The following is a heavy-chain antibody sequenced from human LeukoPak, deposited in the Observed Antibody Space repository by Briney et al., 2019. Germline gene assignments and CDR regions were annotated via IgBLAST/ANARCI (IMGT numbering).Heavy chain of an antibody. V-gene: IGHV1-2*02. CDR2: INPNSGDT. CDR3: ARGPLEYCSGGTCYSGRNWFDP. CDR1: GYILTDYY. D-gene: IGHD2-15*01. J-gene: IGHJ5*02. Sequence: ASVKVSCKASGYILTDYYIHWVRQAPGQGLEWMGWINPNSGDTNYAQKFQGRVTMTRDTSISTVYMELRRLRYDDTAAYYCARGPLEYCSGGTCYSGRNWFDPWGQGTLVTVSS.